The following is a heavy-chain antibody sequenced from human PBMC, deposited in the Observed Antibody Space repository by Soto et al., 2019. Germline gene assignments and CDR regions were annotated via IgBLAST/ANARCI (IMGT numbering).Heavy chain of an antibody. J-gene: IGHJ4*02. CDR1: GYTFISST. Sequence: GASVKVSCKASGYTFISSTIHWVRQAPGQRLEWMGWIQPGNGNIKYSEKFQGRVTINRDTSASTAYMDLSSLRSEDTALYYCARDGGRDGNNYALDYWGQGTLVTVSS. V-gene: IGHV1-3*01. CDR3: ARDGGRDGNNYALDY. D-gene: IGHD5-12*01. CDR2: IQPGNGNI.